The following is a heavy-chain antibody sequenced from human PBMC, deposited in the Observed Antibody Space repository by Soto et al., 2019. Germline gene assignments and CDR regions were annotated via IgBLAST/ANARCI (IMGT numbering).Heavy chain of an antibody. D-gene: IGHD4-17*01. V-gene: IGHV4-39*01. CDR2: IYYSGST. Sequence: QLQLQESGPGLVKPSETLSLTCTVSGGSISSSGYYWGWIRQPPGKGLEWIGSIYYSGSTYYNPSLKSRVTISVDTSKNQFSLKLSSVTAADTAVYYCARLSYGDYVWFDPWGQGTLVTVSS. J-gene: IGHJ5*02. CDR1: GGSISSSGYY. CDR3: ARLSYGDYVWFDP.